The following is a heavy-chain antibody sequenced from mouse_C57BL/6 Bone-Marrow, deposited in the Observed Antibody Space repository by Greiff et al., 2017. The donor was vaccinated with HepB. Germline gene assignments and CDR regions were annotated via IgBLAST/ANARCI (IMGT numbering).Heavy chain of an antibody. CDR3: TGRTGTVAMYY. CDR1: GFTFSNYW. J-gene: IGHJ4*01. D-gene: IGHD4-1*01. V-gene: IGHV6-3*01. Sequence: EVQVVESGGGLVQPGGSMKLSCVASGFTFSNYWMNWVRQSPEKGLEWVAQIRLKSDNYATHYAESVKGRFTISRDDSKSSVYLQMNNLRAEDTGIYYCTGRTGTVAMYYWGQGTSVTVSS. CDR2: IRLKSDNYAT.